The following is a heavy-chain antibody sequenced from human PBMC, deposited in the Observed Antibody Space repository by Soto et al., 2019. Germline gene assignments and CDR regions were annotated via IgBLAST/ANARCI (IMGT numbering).Heavy chain of an antibody. CDR3: AKDGVVVVAATRALDYFDY. J-gene: IGHJ4*02. D-gene: IGHD2-15*01. CDR1: GFTFSSYA. CDR2: ISGSGGST. V-gene: IGHV3-23*01. Sequence: PGGSLRLSCAASGFTFSSYAMSWVRQAPGKGLEWVSAISGSGGSTYYADSVKGRFTISRDNSKNTLYLQMNSLRAEDTAVYYCAKDGVVVVAATRALDYFDYWGQGTLVTVSS.